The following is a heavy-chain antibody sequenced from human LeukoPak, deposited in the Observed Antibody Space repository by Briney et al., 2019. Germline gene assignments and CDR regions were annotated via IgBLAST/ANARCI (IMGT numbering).Heavy chain of an antibody. CDR2: INWNGGST. Sequence: GGSLRLSCAASGFTFDDYGMSWVRHAPGKGLEWVSGINWNGGSTGYADSVKARFTISRDNAKNSLSLQMNSLRAEDTAVYYCVRDGGVSGYDLLDYWGQGTLVTVSS. CDR3: VRDGGVSGYDLLDY. V-gene: IGHV3-20*04. CDR1: GFTFDDYG. J-gene: IGHJ4*02. D-gene: IGHD5-12*01.